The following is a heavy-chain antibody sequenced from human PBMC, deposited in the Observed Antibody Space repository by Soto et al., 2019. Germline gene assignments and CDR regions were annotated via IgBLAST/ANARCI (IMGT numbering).Heavy chain of an antibody. V-gene: IGHV3-30-3*01. CDR3: ARDPKTSGGQHWAFNYFDS. J-gene: IGHJ4*02. Sequence: QVQLVESVGGVVRPGRSLRLSCAASGFSFSISPMHWVRQAPGKGPEWVALISYDGTNKFYADSVKGRFTISRDNSKSTLYLQVDSLRPEDAAVYYCARDPKTSGGQHWAFNYFDSWGQGTLVTVSS. CDR1: GFSFSISP. D-gene: IGHD7-27*01. CDR2: ISYDGTNK.